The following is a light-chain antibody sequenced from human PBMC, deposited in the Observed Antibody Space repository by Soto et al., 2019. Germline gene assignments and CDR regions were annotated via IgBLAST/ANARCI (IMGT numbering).Light chain of an antibody. V-gene: IGKV3-20*01. CDR3: QQFGGAFT. CDR2: ASS. Sequence: DILLTQSPGTLSLSPGERATLSCKTSQSRGSNFLAWYQHKPGQAPRLLIYASSNRATGIPDRFSGSASGTDFTLTISRVEPEDFAVYFCQQFGGAFTFGPGTKVDI. J-gene: IGKJ3*01. CDR1: QSRGSNF.